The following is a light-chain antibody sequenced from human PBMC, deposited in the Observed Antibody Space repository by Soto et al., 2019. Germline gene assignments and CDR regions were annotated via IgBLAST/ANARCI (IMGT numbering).Light chain of an antibody. J-gene: IGKJ2*01. CDR2: GAS. Sequence: DIQMTQSPSSLSASVGDRVTITCRASQGISTSLAWFQQKPGKDPVSLIYGASNLQSGVPSKFSGSGSGTHFTLTISSLQPEDFATYFCQQYESYPYTFGQGTKLEIK. V-gene: IGKV1-16*02. CDR3: QQYESYPYT. CDR1: QGISTS.